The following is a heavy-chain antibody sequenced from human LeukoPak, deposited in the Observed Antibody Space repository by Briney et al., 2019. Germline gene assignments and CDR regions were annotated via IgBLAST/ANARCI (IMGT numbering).Heavy chain of an antibody. D-gene: IGHD4-23*01. CDR3: ARDLNYGGCGWFDY. J-gene: IGHJ4*02. CDR1: GGSISSYY. CDR2: IYYSGST. V-gene: IGHV4-59*01. Sequence: PSETLSLTCTVSGGSISSYYWSWIRHPPGKGLEWIGYIYYSGSTNYNPCLKSRVTISVGTSKNQFSLKLSSVAAADTAVYCCARDLNYGGCGWFDYCGQGTLVTVSS.